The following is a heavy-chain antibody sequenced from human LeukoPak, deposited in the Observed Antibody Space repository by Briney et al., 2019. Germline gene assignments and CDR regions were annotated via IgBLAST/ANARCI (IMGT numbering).Heavy chain of an antibody. CDR3: ARGSAMVRKNYFDY. CDR2: VSSTGGYI. CDR1: GFTFISYS. D-gene: IGHD3-10*01. V-gene: IGHV3-21*01. Sequence: GGSLRLSCAASGFTFISYSMNWVRQAPGKGLEWVSSVSSTGGYIYYEDSLKGRFTISRDNAKNSLYLQMNSLRVEDTAVYYCARGSAMVRKNYFDYWGQGTLVTVSS. J-gene: IGHJ4*02.